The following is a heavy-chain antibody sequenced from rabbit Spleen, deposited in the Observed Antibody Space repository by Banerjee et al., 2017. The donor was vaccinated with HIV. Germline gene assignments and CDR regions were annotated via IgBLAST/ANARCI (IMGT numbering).Heavy chain of an antibody. CDR2: IYTGSSGTT. V-gene: IGHV1S40*01. CDR1: GLSFSSSYY. Sequence: VESGGDLVKPGASLTLSCTASGLSFSSSYYMCWVRQAPGKGLEWIGCIYTGSSGTTYYASWAKGRFTISKTSSTTVTLQMTSLTAADTATYFCARNGGGYQLTRLDLWGQGTLVTVS. J-gene: IGHJ3*01. D-gene: IGHD1-1*01. CDR3: ARNGGGYQLTRLDL.